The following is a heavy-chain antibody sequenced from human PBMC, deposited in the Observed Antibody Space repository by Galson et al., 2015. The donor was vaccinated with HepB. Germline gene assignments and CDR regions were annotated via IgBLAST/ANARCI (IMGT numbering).Heavy chain of an antibody. CDR1: GGSISSSGYY. CDR3: ARKRPYGSGSSDAFDI. J-gene: IGHJ3*02. Sequence: SETLSLTCTVSGGSISSSGYYWGWIRQPPGKGLEWIGSIYYSGSTYYNPSLKSRVTISVDTSKNQFSLKLSSVTAADTAVYYCARKRPYGSGSSDAFDIWGQGTMVTVSS. D-gene: IGHD3-10*01. V-gene: IGHV4-39*01. CDR2: IYYSGST.